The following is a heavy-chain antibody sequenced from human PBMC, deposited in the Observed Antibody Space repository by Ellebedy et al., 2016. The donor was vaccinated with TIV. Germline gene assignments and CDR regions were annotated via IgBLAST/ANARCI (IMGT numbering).Heavy chain of an antibody. D-gene: IGHD3-10*01. CDR1: GGSFSGYY. J-gene: IGHJ4*02. CDR3: ARESTMVRGLRYFDY. CDR2: INHSGST. V-gene: IGHV4-34*01. Sequence: SETLSLXXAVYGGSFSGYYWSWIRQPPGKGLEWIGEINHSGSTNYNPSLKSRVTISVDTSKNQFSLKLSSVTAADTAVYYCARESTMVRGLRYFDYWGQGTLVTVSS.